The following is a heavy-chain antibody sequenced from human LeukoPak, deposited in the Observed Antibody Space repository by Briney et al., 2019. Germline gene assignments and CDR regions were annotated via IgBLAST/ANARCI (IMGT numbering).Heavy chain of an antibody. D-gene: IGHD3-3*01. CDR3: ARDRNYDFWSGYFMDV. V-gene: IGHV4-61*02. CDR1: DFSIDRTNYY. J-gene: IGHJ6*03. CDR2: IYTSGST. Sequence: PSETLSLTCTVSDFSIDRTNYYWSWIRQPAGKGLEWIGRIYTSGSTNYNPSLKSRVTISVDTSKNQFSLKLSSVTAADTAVYYCARDRNYDFWSGYFMDVWGKGTTVTVSS.